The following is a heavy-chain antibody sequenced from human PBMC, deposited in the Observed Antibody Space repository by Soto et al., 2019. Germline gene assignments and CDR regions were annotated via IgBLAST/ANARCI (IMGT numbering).Heavy chain of an antibody. CDR3: ARDRKGGFVMDV. V-gene: IGHV6-1*01. D-gene: IGHD3-16*01. CDR1: GYSVSSNSAA. J-gene: IGHJ6*02. Sequence: PSHTLSLTCAISGYSVSSNSAAWNWIRQSPSRGLEWLGRTYYRSKWYNDYAVSVKGRISINPDTSKNLFSLQLNSVTPEDTAVYYCARDRKGGFVMDVWGQGTTVTVSS. CDR2: TYYRSKWYN.